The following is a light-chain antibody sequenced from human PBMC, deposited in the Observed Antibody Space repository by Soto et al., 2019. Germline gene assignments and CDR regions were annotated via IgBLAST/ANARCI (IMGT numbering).Light chain of an antibody. Sequence: SYELTQPPSVSVAPEKTARLTCRGDNIGSKRVHWYRQKPGQAPVLVIYYDSDRPSGIPERFSGSNSGNTATLTINRVEAGEMGENISHVWDITPQPYVFGTGTKLTVL. CDR1: NIGSKR. CDR2: YDS. V-gene: IGLV3-21*04. J-gene: IGLJ1*01. CDR3: HVWDITPQPYV.